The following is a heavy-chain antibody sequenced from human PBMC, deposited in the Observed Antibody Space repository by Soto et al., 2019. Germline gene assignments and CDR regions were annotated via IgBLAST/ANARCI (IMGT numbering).Heavy chain of an antibody. J-gene: IGHJ4*02. CDR2: VKIKAQGETT. Sequence: EVRLVEFGGGLVRPGESLRLSCVASGFTFSEAWMMWVRQPPGKGLEWIGLVKIKAQGETTHYAAAVKVRFTISRDDSKNTVYLQMNSLRAEDTAIYYCNGGIDFDSWGQGTLVTVSS. CDR1: GFTFSEAW. D-gene: IGHD3-16*01. CDR3: NGGIDFDS. V-gene: IGHV3-15*06.